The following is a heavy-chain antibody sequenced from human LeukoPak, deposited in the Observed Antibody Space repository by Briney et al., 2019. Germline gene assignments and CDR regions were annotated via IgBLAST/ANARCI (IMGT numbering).Heavy chain of an antibody. CDR2: IYYSGST. V-gene: IGHV4-59*01. D-gene: IGHD4-17*01. Sequence: SETLSLTCTVSGGSMSPYHWGWIRQPPGKGLEWIGYIYYSGSTNYNPSLKSRVTISVDTSKNQFSLKLSSVTAADTAVYYCARVTVDYGMDVWGQGTTVTVSS. J-gene: IGHJ6*02. CDR3: ARVTVDYGMDV. CDR1: GGSMSPYH.